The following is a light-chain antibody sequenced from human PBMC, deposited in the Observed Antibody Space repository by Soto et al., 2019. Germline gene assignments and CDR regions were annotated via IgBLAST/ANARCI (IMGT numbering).Light chain of an antibody. Sequence: EIVLTQSPGTLSFSPGERATLSCRASQSVRSSYLAWYQQKPGQALRLLIYGASSRATGIPDRFSGSGSGTEVTLTISRLEPEDFAVYYCQQYGSSPLTFGGGTKVEIK. V-gene: IGKV3-20*01. J-gene: IGKJ4*01. CDR2: GAS. CDR1: QSVRSSY. CDR3: QQYGSSPLT.